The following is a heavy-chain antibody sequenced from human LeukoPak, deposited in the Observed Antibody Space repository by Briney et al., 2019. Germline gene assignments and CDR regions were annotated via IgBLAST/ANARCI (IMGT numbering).Heavy chain of an antibody. CDR1: GLTGSHNY. Sequence: PGGSLRLSCAASGLTGSHNYVSWVRQAAGKGLEWVSAIHTSGDTCYADSVKGRFTISRDTSKNTLYLQINSLRVEDTAVYYCIVFGDSNHWSQGTLVTVSS. J-gene: IGHJ5*02. V-gene: IGHV3-53*01. CDR3: IVFGDSNH. D-gene: IGHD4-17*01. CDR2: IHTSGDT.